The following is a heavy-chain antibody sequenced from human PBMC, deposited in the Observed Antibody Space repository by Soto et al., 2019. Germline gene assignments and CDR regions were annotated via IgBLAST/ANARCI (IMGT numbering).Heavy chain of an antibody. CDR2: IYSSGST. D-gene: IGHD3-3*01. V-gene: IGHV4-4*07. CDR3: ARGQRFSDWFDP. J-gene: IGHJ5*02. Sequence: SETLSLTCTVSGGAISTYYWTWIRQPAGKGLEWIGRIYSSGSTKYNPSLQGRVTMSLDTSNNQFSLRLTSVTAADTAVYYCARGQRFSDWFDPWGQGTLVTVSS. CDR1: GGAISTYY.